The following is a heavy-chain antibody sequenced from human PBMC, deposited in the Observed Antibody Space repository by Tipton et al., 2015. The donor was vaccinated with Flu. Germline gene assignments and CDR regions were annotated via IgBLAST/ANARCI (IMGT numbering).Heavy chain of an antibody. CDR2: VYHGGTT. J-gene: IGHJ2*01. CDR1: GYSISSRYY. Sequence: GLVKPSETLSLTCTVSGYSISSRYYWGWIRQPPGKGLEWIGCVYHGGTTYYNPSLKSRVAISLDTFKNQFSLTLNSVTAADTAMYYCARYSSSVATYWYFDLWGRGTLVTVSS. CDR3: ARYSSSVATYWYFDL. V-gene: IGHV4-38-2*02. D-gene: IGHD6-6*01.